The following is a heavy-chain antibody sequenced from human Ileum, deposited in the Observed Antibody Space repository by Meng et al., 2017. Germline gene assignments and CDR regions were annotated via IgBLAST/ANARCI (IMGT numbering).Heavy chain of an antibody. Sequence: GGSLRLSCAASGLTFNSAWITWVRQAPGKGLEWVGRIKSKSDGGTTEYAAPVKGRFTISRDDSKNTLYLQMNTLETEDTAVYYCTTDPGGRWVDAWGQGTLVTVSS. V-gene: IGHV3-15*01. CDR3: TTDPGGRWVDA. J-gene: IGHJ5*02. CDR1: GLTFNSAW. CDR2: IKSKSDGGTT. D-gene: IGHD3-10*01.